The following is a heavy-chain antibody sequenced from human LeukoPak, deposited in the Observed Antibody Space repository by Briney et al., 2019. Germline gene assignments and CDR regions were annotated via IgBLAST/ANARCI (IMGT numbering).Heavy chain of an antibody. D-gene: IGHD2-2*01. Sequence: GGSLRLSCAASGFTFDDYAMHWVRHAPGKGLEWVSGISWNSGSIGYADSVKGRFTISRDNAKNSLYLQMNSLRAEDTALYYCAKAVVPAAMLTAGMDVWGQGTTVTVSS. CDR2: ISWNSGSI. CDR3: AKAVVPAAMLTAGMDV. J-gene: IGHJ6*02. CDR1: GFTFDDYA. V-gene: IGHV3-9*01.